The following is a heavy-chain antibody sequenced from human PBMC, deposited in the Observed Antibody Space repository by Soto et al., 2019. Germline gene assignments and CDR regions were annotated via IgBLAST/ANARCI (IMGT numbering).Heavy chain of an antibody. Sequence: QVQLQESGPGLVKPSQTLSLRCTVSGDSISSGDYLWSWIRQHPGKGLEWVGYIYSSGSTYDNPSLRSRLTMSVDTSKSQFSLKLSSVTAADTAVYYCARKLGGGNRNFAFDVWGQGTMVTVSA. J-gene: IGHJ3*01. D-gene: IGHD1-7*01. V-gene: IGHV4-31*03. CDR2: IYSSGST. CDR3: ARKLGGGNRNFAFDV. CDR1: GDSISSGDYL.